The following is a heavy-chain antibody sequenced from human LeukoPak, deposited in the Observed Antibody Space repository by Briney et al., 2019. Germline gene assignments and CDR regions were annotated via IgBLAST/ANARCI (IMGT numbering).Heavy chain of an antibody. V-gene: IGHV3-49*04. J-gene: IGHJ4*02. D-gene: IGHD6-19*01. CDR1: GFTFGDYP. Sequence: GGSLRLSCTASGFTFGDYPMSWVRQAPGKGLEGVGFIRSKTYGGTTEYAASVKGRFTISRDDSKSIAYLHMDSLKTEDTALYYCTREGGWYYFDYWGQGTLVTVS. CDR2: IRSKTYGGTT. CDR3: TREGGWYYFDY.